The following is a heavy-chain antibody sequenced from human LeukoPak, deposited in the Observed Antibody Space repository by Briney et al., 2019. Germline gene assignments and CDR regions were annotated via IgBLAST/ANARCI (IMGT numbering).Heavy chain of an antibody. CDR1: GGSISSYY. D-gene: IGHD6-19*01. J-gene: IGHJ5*02. Sequence: PSETLSLTCTVSGGSISSYYWSWIRQPPGKGLEWIGYIYYSGSTNYNPSLKSRVTISLNTSKNQFSLKLSSVTAADTAVYYCARCQARLSWFDPWGQGTLVTVSS. V-gene: IGHV4-59*08. CDR2: IYYSGST. CDR3: ARCQARLSWFDP.